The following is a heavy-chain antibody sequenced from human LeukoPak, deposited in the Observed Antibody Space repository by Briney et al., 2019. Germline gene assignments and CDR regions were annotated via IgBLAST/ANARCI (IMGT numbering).Heavy chain of an antibody. V-gene: IGHV1-2*02. CDR2: INPNSGGT. Sequence: ASVKVSCKASGYTFTGYYMHWVRQAPGQGLEWMGWINPNSGGTNYAQKFQGRVTMTRDTSISTAYMELSRLRSDDTAVYYCARTLGYCSGGSCYNWFGPWGQGTLVTVSS. J-gene: IGHJ5*02. CDR3: ARTLGYCSGGSCYNWFGP. D-gene: IGHD2-15*01. CDR1: GYTFTGYY.